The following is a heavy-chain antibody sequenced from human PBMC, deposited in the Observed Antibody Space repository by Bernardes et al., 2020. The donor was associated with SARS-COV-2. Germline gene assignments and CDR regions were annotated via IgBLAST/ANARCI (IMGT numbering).Heavy chain of an antibody. D-gene: IGHD6-19*01. CDR2: INQSGST. V-gene: IGHV4-34*01. Sequence: SETLSLTCAVYGEAFSGYYWSWIRQSPGKGLEWIGEINQSGSTNYNPSLKSRVTLSVDTSKNQFSLNLRSLTAADTAVYYCARQAALAVTGYGWAFDYWGLGTLVTVSS. CDR3: ARQAALAVTGYGWAFDY. CDR1: GEAFSGYY. J-gene: IGHJ4*02.